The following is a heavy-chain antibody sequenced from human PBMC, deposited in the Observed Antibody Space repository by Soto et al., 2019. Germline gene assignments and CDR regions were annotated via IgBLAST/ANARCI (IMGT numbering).Heavy chain of an antibody. CDR3: AAVIKIWDLDI. CDR2: IKQDESEI. V-gene: IGHV3-7*01. CDR1: GFTFSSYW. Sequence: GGSLRLSCAASGFTFSSYWMSWVRQAPGKGLEWVAKIKQDESEIYYVDSVKGRFTIFRDNAKNSLYLQMNSLRVEDTAVYYCAAVIKIWDLDIWGQGTMVTVAS. J-gene: IGHJ3*02. D-gene: IGHD3-3*01.